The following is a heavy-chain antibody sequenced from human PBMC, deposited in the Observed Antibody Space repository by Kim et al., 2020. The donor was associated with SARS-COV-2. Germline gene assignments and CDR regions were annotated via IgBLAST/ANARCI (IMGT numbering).Heavy chain of an antibody. CDR3: AKSRQYYDSSGYYSD. Sequence: GGSLRLSCAASGFTFSSYAMTWVRQALGKGLEWVSDIRGGGGGTYYTDSVKGRFTISRDNSKNTLYLQMNSLRAEDTAVYYCAKSRQYYDSSGYYSDWGQGNLVTVSS. J-gene: IGHJ4*02. V-gene: IGHV3-23*01. CDR1: GFTFSSYA. D-gene: IGHD3-22*01. CDR2: IRGGGGGT.